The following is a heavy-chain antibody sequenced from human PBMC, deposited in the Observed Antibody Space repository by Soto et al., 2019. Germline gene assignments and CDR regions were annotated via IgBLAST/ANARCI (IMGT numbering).Heavy chain of an antibody. V-gene: IGHV4-31*03. D-gene: IGHD2-2*02. Sequence: QVQLQESGPGLVKPSQTLSLTCIVSGGSISSGGYYWSWIRQHPGKGLEWIGYIYYSGSTYYNPSLKSRVTISVDTSKNQFSLKLSSVTAADTAVYYCARQLVVPAAIQRWGYFDYWGQGTLVTVSS. CDR2: IYYSGST. CDR1: GGSISSGGYY. J-gene: IGHJ4*02. CDR3: ARQLVVPAAIQRWGYFDY.